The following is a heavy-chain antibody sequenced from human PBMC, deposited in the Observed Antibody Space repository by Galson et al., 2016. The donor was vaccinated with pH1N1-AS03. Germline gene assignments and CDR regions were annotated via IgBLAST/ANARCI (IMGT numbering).Heavy chain of an antibody. CDR3: VRDAAYYYGMDV. J-gene: IGHJ6*02. D-gene: IGHD6-25*01. CDR1: GYTFTNYG. Sequence: SVKVSCKASGYTFTNYGVSWVRQAPGQGPEWMGGISSFNGYTTYAQKLQDRVTMTRDTSTSTAYMELRSLRSDDTAVYFCVRDAAYYYGMDVWGQGTTVIVS. CDR2: ISSFNGYT. V-gene: IGHV1-18*01.